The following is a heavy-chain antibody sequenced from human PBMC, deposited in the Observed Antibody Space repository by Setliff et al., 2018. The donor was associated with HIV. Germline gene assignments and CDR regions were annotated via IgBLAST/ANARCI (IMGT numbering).Heavy chain of an antibody. CDR3: ARDSRESGPTSSC. Sequence: SETLSLTCTVTGGSISSGGFYWTWIRQHPGKGLEWIGYMYNTGSTYHTPSLESQVTISIDTAKNQFSLKLRSVTAADTAVYYCARDSRESGPTSSCWGQGTLVTVSS. V-gene: IGHV4-31*01. CDR1: GGSISSGGFY. CDR2: MYNTGST. D-gene: IGHD6-25*01. J-gene: IGHJ4*02.